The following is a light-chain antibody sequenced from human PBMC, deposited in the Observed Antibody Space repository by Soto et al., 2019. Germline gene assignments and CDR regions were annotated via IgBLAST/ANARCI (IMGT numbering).Light chain of an antibody. CDR1: QSVSSN. Sequence: ELVMTQSPATLSVSPGERATLSCRSSQSVSSNLAWYQQKPGQAPRLLIYGASTRATGIPARFSGSGSGTEFTLTISSLQSEDLAVYYCQQYNNWPPITVGQGTRLEI. CDR3: QQYNNWPPIT. CDR2: GAS. J-gene: IGKJ5*01. V-gene: IGKV3-15*01.